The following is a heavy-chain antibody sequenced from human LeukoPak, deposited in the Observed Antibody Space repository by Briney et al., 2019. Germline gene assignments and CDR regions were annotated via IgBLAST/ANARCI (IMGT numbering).Heavy chain of an antibody. Sequence: SETLSLTCAVYGGSFSGYYWSWIRQPPGKGLEWIGEINHSGSTNYNPSLKSRVTISVDTSKNQFSLKLSSVTAADTAVYYCARDYCSSTSCTNWFDPWGRGTLVTVSS. CDR2: INHSGST. D-gene: IGHD2-2*01. J-gene: IGHJ5*02. CDR1: GGSFSGYY. V-gene: IGHV4-34*01. CDR3: ARDYCSSTSCTNWFDP.